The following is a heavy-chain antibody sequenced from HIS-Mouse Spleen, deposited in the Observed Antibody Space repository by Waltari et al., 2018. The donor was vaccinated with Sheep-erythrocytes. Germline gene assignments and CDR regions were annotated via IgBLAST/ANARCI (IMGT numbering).Heavy chain of an antibody. J-gene: IGHJ5*02. V-gene: IGHV1-2*02. Sequence: GYTFTGYYMHWVRQAPGQGLEWMGWINPNSGGTNYAQKFQGRVTMTRDTSISTAYMELSRLRSDDTAVYYCARDRAAARTPSNVWFDPWGKGTLVTVSS. CDR3: ARDRAAARTPSNVWFDP. CDR1: GYTFTGYY. CDR2: INPNSGGT. D-gene: IGHD6-13*01.